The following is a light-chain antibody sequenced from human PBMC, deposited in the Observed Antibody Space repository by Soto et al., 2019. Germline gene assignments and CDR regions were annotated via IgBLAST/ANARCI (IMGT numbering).Light chain of an antibody. V-gene: IGLV1-40*01. Sequence: QAVVTQPPSVSGAPGQRVTISCTGSSSNIGAGYDVHWYQRLPGTAPKLLIYGNSNRPSGVPDRISGSKSGTSASLAISGLQAEDEADYYCQSFDSSLSGWVFGGGTKLTVL. CDR3: QSFDSSLSGWV. CDR2: GNS. J-gene: IGLJ2*01. CDR1: SSNIGAGYD.